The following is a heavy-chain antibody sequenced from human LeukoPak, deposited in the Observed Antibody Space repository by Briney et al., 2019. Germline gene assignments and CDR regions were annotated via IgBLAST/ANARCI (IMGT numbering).Heavy chain of an antibody. Sequence: GASVKVSCKASGYTFTSYYMHWVRQAPGQGLEWMGIINPSGGSTSYAQKFQGRVTMTRDTSISTAYMELSRLRSDDTAVYYCARDLSYGSGSYFPDYWGQGTLVTVSS. CDR3: ARDLSYGSGSYFPDY. CDR2: INPSGGST. J-gene: IGHJ4*02. CDR1: GYTFTSYY. V-gene: IGHV1-46*01. D-gene: IGHD3-10*01.